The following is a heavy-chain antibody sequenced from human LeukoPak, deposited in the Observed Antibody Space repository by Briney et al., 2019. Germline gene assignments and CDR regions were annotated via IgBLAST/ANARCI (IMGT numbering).Heavy chain of an antibody. CDR3: ARARDPTYCGGDCYYGMDV. V-gene: IGHV1-3*01. CDR2: INAGNGNT. CDR1: GYTFTSYA. J-gene: IGHJ6*02. Sequence: ASVKVSCKASGYTFTSYAMHWVRQAPGQRLEWMGWINAGNGNTKYSQKFQGRVTITRDTSASTAYMELSSLRSEDTAVYYCARARDPTYCGGDCYYGMDVWGQGTTVTVSS. D-gene: IGHD2-21*01.